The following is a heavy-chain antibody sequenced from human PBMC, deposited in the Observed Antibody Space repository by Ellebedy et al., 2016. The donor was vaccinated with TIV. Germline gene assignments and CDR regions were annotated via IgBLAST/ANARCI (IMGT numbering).Heavy chain of an antibody. J-gene: IGHJ6*02. D-gene: IGHD3-16*01. V-gene: IGHV4-39*01. CDR3: ARYPPRYYSTYYGMDV. CDR1: GGSISSSSYY. Sequence: SETLSLTXTVSGGSISSSSYYWGWIRQPPGKGLEWIGSIYYSGSTYYNPSLKSRVTISVDTSKNQFSLKLSSVTAADTAVYYCARYPPRYYSTYYGMDVWGQGTTVTVSS. CDR2: IYYSGST.